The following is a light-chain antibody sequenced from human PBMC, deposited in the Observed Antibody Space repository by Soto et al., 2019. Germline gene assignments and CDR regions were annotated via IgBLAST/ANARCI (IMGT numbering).Light chain of an antibody. CDR1: QSVSRW. Sequence: DIQMTQSPSTLSASVGDRVTITCRASQSVSRWLAWYQQKPGKAPKLLIYKASTLERGVPSRFSGSGSGTELTLDISSLQPDDRGTYCCHQYNLNWMFGQGTKVE. CDR2: KAS. J-gene: IGKJ1*01. CDR3: HQYNLNWM. V-gene: IGKV1-5*03.